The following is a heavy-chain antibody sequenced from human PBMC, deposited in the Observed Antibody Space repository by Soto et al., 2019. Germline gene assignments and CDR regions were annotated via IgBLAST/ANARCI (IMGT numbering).Heavy chain of an antibody. CDR3: AMDLYGGSSRFDF. Sequence: QVQLVESGGGVVQPGRSLRLSCAASGFTFSSNGIHWVRQAPGKGLEWVAVISSDGSNKYYADSAKGRFTISRDNSKNTLYLQMNSLRAEDTAVYYCAMDLYGGSSRFDFWGQGTLVTVSS. J-gene: IGHJ4*02. D-gene: IGHD2-15*01. V-gene: IGHV3-30*03. CDR1: GFTFSSNG. CDR2: ISSDGSNK.